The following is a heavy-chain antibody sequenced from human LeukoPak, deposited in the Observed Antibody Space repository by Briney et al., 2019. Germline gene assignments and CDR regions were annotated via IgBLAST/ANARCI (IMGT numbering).Heavy chain of an antibody. CDR1: GGSFSGYY. J-gene: IGHJ6*03. D-gene: IGHD2-15*01. Sequence: SETLSLTCAVYGGSFSGYYWSWIRQPPGKGLEWIGEINHSGSTNYNPSLKSRVTISVDTSKNQFSLKLSSVTAADTAVYYCARAARYCTAGSCSQGYMDVWGKGTTVTVSS. V-gene: IGHV4-34*01. CDR2: INHSGST. CDR3: ARAARYCTAGSCSQGYMDV.